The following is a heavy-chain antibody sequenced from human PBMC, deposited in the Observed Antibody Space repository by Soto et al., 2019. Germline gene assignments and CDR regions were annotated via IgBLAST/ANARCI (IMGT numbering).Heavy chain of an antibody. D-gene: IGHD1-1*01. CDR1: GASISGFY. V-gene: IGHV4-4*07. J-gene: IGHJ5*02. Sequence: SETLSLTCTVSGASISGFYWSWIRKSAGKGLEWIGRIYATGTTDYNPSLKSRVMMSVDTSKKQFSLKLRSVTAADTAVYYCVRDGTKTLRAWFDPWGQGISVTVSS. CDR3: VRDGTKTLRAWFDP. CDR2: IYATGTT.